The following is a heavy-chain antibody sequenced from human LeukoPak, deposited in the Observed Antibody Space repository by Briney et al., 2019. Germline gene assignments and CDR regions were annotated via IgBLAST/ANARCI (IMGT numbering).Heavy chain of an antibody. Sequence: GGSLRLSCAASGFTFSSYEMNWVRQAPGKGLEWVSYISNSGTAIYYADSVKGRFTISRDNAKSSLYLQMSSLRAEDTAVYYCARAGYSMDTEYFQHWGQGTLVTVSS. CDR2: ISNSGTAI. CDR3: ARAGYSMDTEYFQH. D-gene: IGHD5-18*01. CDR1: GFTFSSYE. V-gene: IGHV3-48*03. J-gene: IGHJ1*01.